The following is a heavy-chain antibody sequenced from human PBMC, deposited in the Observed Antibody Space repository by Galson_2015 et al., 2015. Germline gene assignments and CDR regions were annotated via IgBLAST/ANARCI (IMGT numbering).Heavy chain of an antibody. CDR2: IIPIFGTA. J-gene: IGHJ2*01. D-gene: IGHD3-22*01. CDR3: ARGQVVITLPVYWYFDL. V-gene: IGHV1-69*13. CDR1: GGTFSSYA. Sequence: SVKVSCKASGGTFSSYAISWVRQAPGQGLEWMGGIIPIFGTANYAQKFQGRVTITADESTSTAYMELSSLRSEDTAVYYCARGQVVITLPVYWYFDLWGRGTLVTVSS.